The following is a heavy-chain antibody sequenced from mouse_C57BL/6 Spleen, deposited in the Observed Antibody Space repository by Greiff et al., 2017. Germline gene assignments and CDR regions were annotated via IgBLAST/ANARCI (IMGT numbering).Heavy chain of an antibody. V-gene: IGHV5-16*01. CDR3: ARENWDYFDY. CDR1: GFTFSDYY. CDR2: INYDGSST. D-gene: IGHD4-1*01. Sequence: EVKLVESEGGLVQPGSSMKLSCTASGFTFSDYYMAWVRQVPEKGLEWVANINYDGSSTYYLDSLKSRFIISRDNAKNILYLQMSSLKSEDTATYYCARENWDYFDYWGQGTTLTVSS. J-gene: IGHJ2*01.